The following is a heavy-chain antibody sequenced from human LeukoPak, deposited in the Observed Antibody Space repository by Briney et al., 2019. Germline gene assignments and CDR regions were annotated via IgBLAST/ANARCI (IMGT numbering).Heavy chain of an antibody. CDR3: AREGPSFWSGPDYGMDV. Sequence: PSETLSLTCTVSGGSVSSGSYYWSWIRQPPGKGLEWIGYIYYSGSTNYNPSLKSRVTISVDTSKNQFSLKLSSVTAADTAVYYCAREGPSFWSGPDYGMDVWGQGTTVTVSS. CDR1: GGSVSSGSYY. D-gene: IGHD3-3*01. J-gene: IGHJ6*02. V-gene: IGHV4-61*01. CDR2: IYYSGST.